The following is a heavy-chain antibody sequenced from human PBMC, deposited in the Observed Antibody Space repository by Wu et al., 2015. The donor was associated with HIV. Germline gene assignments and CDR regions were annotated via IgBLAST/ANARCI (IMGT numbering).Heavy chain of an antibody. J-gene: IGHJ5*02. CDR3: ARGREYKEYDMGNWLDP. D-gene: IGHD5-12*01. Sequence: QVQLVQSGAEVKKPGASVKVSCKASGYTFTGYYMHWVRQAPGQGLEWMGWINPNSGGSGGTNYAQKFQGRVTMTRDTSITTAYMELSRLTSDDTAVYYCARGREYKEYDMGNWLDPWGQGTLVTVSS. CDR2: INPNSGGSGGT. V-gene: IGHV1-2*02. CDR1: GYTFTGYY.